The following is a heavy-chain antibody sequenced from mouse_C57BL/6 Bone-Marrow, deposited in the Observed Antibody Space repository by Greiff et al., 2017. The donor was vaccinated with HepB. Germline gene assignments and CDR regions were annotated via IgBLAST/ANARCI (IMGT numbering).Heavy chain of an antibody. CDR1: GYTFTSYG. D-gene: IGHD1-1*01. CDR2: IYPRSGTT. J-gene: IGHJ4*01. CDR3: ARKSITTVVEDYYAMDY. V-gene: IGHV1-81*01. Sequence: QVQLQQSGAELARPGASVKLSCKASGYTFTSYGISWVTQRTGQGLEWIGEIYPRSGTTYYNEKFKGKATLTADKSSSTAYMELRSLTSEDSAVYFCARKSITTVVEDYYAMDYWGQGTSVTVSS.